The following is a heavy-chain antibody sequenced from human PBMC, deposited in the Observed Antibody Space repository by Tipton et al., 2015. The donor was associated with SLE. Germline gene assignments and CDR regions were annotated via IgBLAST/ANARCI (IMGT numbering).Heavy chain of an antibody. Sequence: SLRLSCAASGFTFSSYGMHWVRQAPGKGLEWVANIKQDGSEKYYVDSVKGRFTISRDNAKNSLYLQMNSLRAEDPALYYCARVQGIVGATSSGFDYWGQGTLVTVSS. CDR2: IKQDGSEK. CDR3: ARVQGIVGATSSGFDY. V-gene: IGHV3-7*03. J-gene: IGHJ4*02. D-gene: IGHD1-26*01. CDR1: GFTFSSYG.